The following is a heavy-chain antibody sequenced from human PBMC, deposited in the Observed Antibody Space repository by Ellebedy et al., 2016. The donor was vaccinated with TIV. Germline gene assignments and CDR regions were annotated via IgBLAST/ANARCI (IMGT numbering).Heavy chain of an antibody. CDR3: ARGSYGDYDY. CDR2: ISAGADST. Sequence: GESLKISCAASGFTFSTYAMSWVRQTPGGGLDWVSAISAGADSTFYADTVKGRFTISRDNSKDTLYLLMNSLRADDTALYYCARGSYGDYDYWGQGTLVTVSS. J-gene: IGHJ4*02. V-gene: IGHV3-23*01. CDR1: GFTFSTYA. D-gene: IGHD4-17*01.